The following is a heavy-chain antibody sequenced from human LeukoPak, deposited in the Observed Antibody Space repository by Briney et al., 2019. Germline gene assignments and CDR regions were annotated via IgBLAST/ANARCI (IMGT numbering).Heavy chain of an antibody. CDR1: GFTFSSYA. CDR3: ARDGSWWELLF. V-gene: IGHV3-23*01. D-gene: IGHD1-26*01. Sequence: PGGSLRLSCAASGFTFSSYAMHWVRQAPGKGLEWVSAISGSGGSTYYADSVKGRFTISRDNSKNTLYLQMNSLRAEDTAVYYCARDGSWWELLFWGQGTTVTVSS. CDR2: ISGSGGST. J-gene: IGHJ6*02.